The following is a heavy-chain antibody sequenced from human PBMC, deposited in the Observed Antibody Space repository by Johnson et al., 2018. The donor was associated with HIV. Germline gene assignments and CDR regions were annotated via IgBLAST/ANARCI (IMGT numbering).Heavy chain of an antibody. J-gene: IGHJ3*02. CDR1: GFTFSGYG. CDR3: ASIAARRVSAFDI. CDR2: ISDDGTNT. D-gene: IGHD6-6*01. V-gene: IGHV3-30*03. Sequence: QVQVVESGGGEVQPGRSLRLSCAASGFTFSGYGMHWVRQAPGKGLAWVAVISDDGTNTDYADAVKGRFTISRDNSKNTLYLQMNSLRAEDTAVYYCASIAARRVSAFDIWGQGTMVTVSS.